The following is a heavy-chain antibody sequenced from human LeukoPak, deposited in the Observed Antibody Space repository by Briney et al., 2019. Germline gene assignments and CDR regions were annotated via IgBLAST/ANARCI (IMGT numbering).Heavy chain of an antibody. CDR1: GGTFSSYA. D-gene: IGHD5-24*01. CDR2: IIPIFGIA. Sequence: SVKVSCKASGGTFSSYAISCVRQAPGQGLEWMGRIIPIFGIANYAQKFQGRVTITADKSTSTAYMELSSLRSEDTAVYYCAGMATPFLDYRGQGTLVTVSS. J-gene: IGHJ4*02. V-gene: IGHV1-69*04. CDR3: AGMATPFLDY.